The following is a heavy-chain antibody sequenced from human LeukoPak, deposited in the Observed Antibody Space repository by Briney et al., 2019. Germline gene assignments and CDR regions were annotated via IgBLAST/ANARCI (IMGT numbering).Heavy chain of an antibody. V-gene: IGHV1-69*01. CDR1: GGTFSSYA. J-gene: IGHJ3*02. D-gene: IGHD3-22*01. Sequence: SVKVSCKASGGTFSSYAISWVRQAPGQGLGWMGGIIPIFGTANYAQKFQGRVTITADESTSTAYMELSSLRSEDTAVYYCARHPTQYYYDSSGYYHDAFDIWGQGTMVTVSS. CDR3: ARHPTQYYYDSSGYYHDAFDI. CDR2: IIPIFGTA.